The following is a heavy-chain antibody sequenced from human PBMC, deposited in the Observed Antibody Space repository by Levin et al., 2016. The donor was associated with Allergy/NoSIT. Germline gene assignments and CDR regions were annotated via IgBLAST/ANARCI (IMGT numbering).Heavy chain of an antibody. D-gene: IGHD2-2*01. Sequence: KVSCKGSGYSFTSYWIGWVRQMPGKGLEWMGIIYPGDSDTRYSPSFQGQVTISADKSISTAYLQWSSLKASDTAMYYCARLGGYCSSTSCSEPPDYWGQGTLVTVSS. V-gene: IGHV5-51*01. CDR3: ARLGGYCSSTSCSEPPDY. CDR1: GYSFTSYW. CDR2: IYPGDSDT. J-gene: IGHJ4*02.